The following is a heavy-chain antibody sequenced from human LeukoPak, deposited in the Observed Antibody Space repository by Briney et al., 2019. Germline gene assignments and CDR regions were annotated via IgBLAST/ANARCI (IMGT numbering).Heavy chain of an antibody. Sequence: QPGGSLRLSCAASGFTFSTYGIHWVRQAPGKGLEWVALIRFDGINKFYADSVKGRFTVSRDNSKNTLYLQMNSLRAEDTAVYYCAKDSAVSGSYPDASDVWGQGTMVNVSS. CDR1: GFTFSTYG. V-gene: IGHV3-30*02. CDR3: AKDSAVSGSYPDASDV. CDR2: IRFDGINK. D-gene: IGHD1-26*01. J-gene: IGHJ3*01.